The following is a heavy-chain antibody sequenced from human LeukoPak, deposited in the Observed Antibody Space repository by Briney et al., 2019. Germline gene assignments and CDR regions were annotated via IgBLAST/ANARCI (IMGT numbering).Heavy chain of an antibody. J-gene: IGHJ4*02. CDR3: ARVQADTAMAY. CDR2: INHSGST. Sequence: SETLSLTCAVYGGSFSGYYWGWIRQPPGKGLEWIGEINHSGSTNYNPSLKSRVTISVDTSKNQFSLKLSSVTAADTAVYYCARVQADTAMAYWGQGTLVTVSS. V-gene: IGHV4-34*01. CDR1: GGSFSGYY. D-gene: IGHD5-18*01.